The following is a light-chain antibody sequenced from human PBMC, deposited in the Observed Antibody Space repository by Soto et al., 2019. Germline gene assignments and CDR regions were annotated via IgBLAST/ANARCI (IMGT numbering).Light chain of an antibody. CDR2: KAS. J-gene: IGKJ4*01. CDR3: QQYYSYPLS. V-gene: IGKV1-5*03. CDR1: PDIGSW. Sequence: DIQMTQSPSTLSASVGDRVTITGRAIPDIGSWLAWYQQKPGKAPKVLIYKASTLESGVPSRFSGSGSGTEFTLTISSLQPDDFATYHCQQYYSYPLSFGGGTKVEIK.